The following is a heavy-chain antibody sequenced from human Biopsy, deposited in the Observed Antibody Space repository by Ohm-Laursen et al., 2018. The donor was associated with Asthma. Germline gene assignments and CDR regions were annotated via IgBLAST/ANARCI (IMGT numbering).Heavy chain of an antibody. D-gene: IGHD3-9*01. CDR1: GYTFINYA. Sequence: ASVKVSCKASGYTFINYAIHWVRQAPGQRLEWMGWINAGNGNTKYSQKFQDRVTITRDTSASTAYMDLSSLRSEDTAVYYCARTYYDFLTGQVNDVFAIWGQGTMVTVSS. J-gene: IGHJ3*02. CDR2: INAGNGNT. V-gene: IGHV1-3*01. CDR3: ARTYYDFLTGQVNDVFAI.